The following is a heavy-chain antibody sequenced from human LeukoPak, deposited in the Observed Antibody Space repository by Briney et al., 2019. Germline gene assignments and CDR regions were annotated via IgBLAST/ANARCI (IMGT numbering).Heavy chain of an antibody. CDR3: ARVNNYYDSSGYYPLDY. D-gene: IGHD3-22*01. CDR1: GYTFTSYY. V-gene: IGHV1-46*01. Sequence: ASVKVSCKASGYTFTSYYMHWVRQAPGQGLEWMGIINPSGGSTSYAQKFQGRVTMTRDTSTSTVYMELSSLRSEDTAVYYCARVNNYYDSSGYYPLDYWGQGTLATVSS. J-gene: IGHJ4*02. CDR2: INPSGGST.